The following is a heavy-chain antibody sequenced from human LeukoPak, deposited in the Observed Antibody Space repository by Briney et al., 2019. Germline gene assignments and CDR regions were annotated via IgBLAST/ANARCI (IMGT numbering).Heavy chain of an antibody. CDR1: GGSFSGYY. D-gene: IGHD2-2*01. J-gene: IGHJ4*02. CDR2: INHSGST. CDR3: ARGPSRLRGYFDY. V-gene: IGHV4-34*01. Sequence: SETLSLTCAVYGGSFSGYYWSWIRQPPGKGLEWIGEINHSGSTNYNPSLKSRVTISVDTSKNQFSLKLSSVTAADTAVYYCARGPSRLRGYFDYWGQGTLVTVSS.